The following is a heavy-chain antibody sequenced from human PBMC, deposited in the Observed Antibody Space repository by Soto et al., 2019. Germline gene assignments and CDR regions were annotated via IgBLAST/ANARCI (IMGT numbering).Heavy chain of an antibody. CDR1: GFNFINAW. D-gene: IGHD1-26*01. V-gene: IGHV3-15*07. CDR3: SALGV. Sequence: EVQLVESGGGLVEPGGSLRLSCAASGFNFINAWMHWVRQAPGKGLEWGGRIKSKTDGGTTDYAAPVKGRFIISRDDSKNTLYLQINSLNMEDTAVYYCSALGVWGQGTTVTVSS. J-gene: IGHJ6*02. CDR2: IKSKTDGGTT.